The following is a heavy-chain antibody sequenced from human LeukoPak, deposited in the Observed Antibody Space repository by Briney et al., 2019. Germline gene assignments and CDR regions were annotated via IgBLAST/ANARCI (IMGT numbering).Heavy chain of an antibody. V-gene: IGHV3-23*01. Sequence: PGGSLRLSCAASGFTFSSYGMSWVRQAPGKGLEWVSAISGSGGSTYYADSVKGRFTISRDNSKNTLYLQMNSLRAEDTAVYYCARNRRYSGSYLESWGQGTLVTVSS. CDR1: GFTFSSYG. CDR3: ARNRRYSGSYLES. CDR2: ISGSGGST. D-gene: IGHD1-26*01. J-gene: IGHJ4*02.